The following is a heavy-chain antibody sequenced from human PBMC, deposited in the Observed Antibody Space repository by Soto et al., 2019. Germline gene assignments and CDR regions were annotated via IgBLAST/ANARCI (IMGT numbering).Heavy chain of an antibody. V-gene: IGHV3-9*01. J-gene: IGHJ4*02. D-gene: IGHD3-3*01. CDR1: GFNFNNYA. Sequence: EVQLVESGGGLVQPGGSLRLSCAASGFNFNNYAMHWVRQAPGKGLEWVSGINWNSGRIVYADSVKGRFTISRDNAKNSLYLQMNSLGPEDTALYYCAKGGNRHYDFWSDYWGQGTLVTVSS. CDR3: AKGGNRHYDFWSDY. CDR2: INWNSGRI.